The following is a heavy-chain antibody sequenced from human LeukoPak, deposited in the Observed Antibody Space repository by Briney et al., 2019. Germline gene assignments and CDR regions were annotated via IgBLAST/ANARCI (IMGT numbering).Heavy chain of an antibody. CDR3: ARDGSYDSSGYYLSSPKDDY. V-gene: IGHV1-46*01. Sequence: ASVKVSCKASGYTFTSNYMHWVRQAPGQGLEWMGIINPSGGSTTNAQKFQDRVTMTRDTSTSTAYMELRSLRSDDTAVYYCARDGSYDSSGYYLSSPKDDYWGQGTLVTVSS. CDR2: INPSGGST. J-gene: IGHJ4*02. CDR1: GYTFTSNY. D-gene: IGHD3-22*01.